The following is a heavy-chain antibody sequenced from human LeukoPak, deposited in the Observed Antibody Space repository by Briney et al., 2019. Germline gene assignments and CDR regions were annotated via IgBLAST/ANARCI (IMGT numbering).Heavy chain of an antibody. Sequence: ASVKVSCKASGYTFTSYAMHWVRQAPGQRLEWMGWINAGNGNTKYSQKFQGRVTMTRDTSTSTVYMELSSLRSEDTAVYYCARDYGDYALDYWGQGTLVTVSS. CDR3: ARDYGDYALDY. CDR2: INAGNGNT. V-gene: IGHV1-3*01. J-gene: IGHJ4*02. D-gene: IGHD4-17*01. CDR1: GYTFTSYA.